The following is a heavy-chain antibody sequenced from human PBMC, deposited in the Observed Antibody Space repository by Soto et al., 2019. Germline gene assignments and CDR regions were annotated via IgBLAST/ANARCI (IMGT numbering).Heavy chain of an antibody. V-gene: IGHV4-34*01. CDR2: INHSGST. CDR1: GGSFSGYY. CDR3: ARARGYSSSWYGPNTKYYYYYDMDV. J-gene: IGHJ6*03. D-gene: IGHD6-13*01. Sequence: SETLSLTCAVYGGSFSGYYWSWIRQPPGKGLEWIGEINHSGSTNYNPSLKSRVTISVDTSKNQFSLKLSSVTAADTAVYYCARARGYSSSWYGPNTKYYYYYDMDVRGKGTTVTVSS.